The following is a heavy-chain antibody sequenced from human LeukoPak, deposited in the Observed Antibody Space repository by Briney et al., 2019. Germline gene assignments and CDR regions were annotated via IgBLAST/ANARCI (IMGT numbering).Heavy chain of an antibody. CDR2: IYYSGST. J-gene: IGHJ4*02. Sequence: SETLSLTCNVSGGSISSGGYYWSWIRQHPGKGLEWIGYIYYSGSTYYNPSLQSRATISVDTSTNQFSLKLSSVTAADTAVYYCARGDGYHNDYWGQGILITVSS. V-gene: IGHV4-31*03. CDR3: ARGDGYHNDY. D-gene: IGHD5-24*01. CDR1: GGSISSGGYY.